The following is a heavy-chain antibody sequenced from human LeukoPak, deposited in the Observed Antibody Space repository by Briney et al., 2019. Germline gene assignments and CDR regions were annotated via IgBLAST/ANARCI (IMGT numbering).Heavy chain of an antibody. D-gene: IGHD1-14*01. Sequence: GGSLRLSCAASGFTFSDYYMSWIRQAPGKGLEWVSYISSSGSTIYYADSVKGRFTISRDNAKNSLYLQMNSLRAEDTAVYYCASTRPERRAVVFDYWGQGTLVTVSS. V-gene: IGHV3-11*01. CDR2: ISSSGSTI. CDR3: ASTRPERRAVVFDY. J-gene: IGHJ4*02. CDR1: GFTFSDYY.